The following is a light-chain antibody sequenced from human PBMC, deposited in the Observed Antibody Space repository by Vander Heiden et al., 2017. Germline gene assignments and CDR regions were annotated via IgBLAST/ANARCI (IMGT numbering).Light chain of an antibody. J-gene: IGLJ2*01. Sequence: QSALTQPASVSASPGQASTIACAGTSSGVVSYNLGSWYQQHPGNAPKLMIYEVSEGPSGVSNRCSGSKPGNAASLTISGLQAEDEADYYCCSYAGSSTLVFGGGTKRTVL. CDR2: EVS. CDR1: SSGVVSYNL. V-gene: IGLV2-23*02. CDR3: CSYAGSSTLV.